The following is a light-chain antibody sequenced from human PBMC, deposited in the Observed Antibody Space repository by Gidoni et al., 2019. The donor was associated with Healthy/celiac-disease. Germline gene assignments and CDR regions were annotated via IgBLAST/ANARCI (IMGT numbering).Light chain of an antibody. CDR3: QKYNSAPRT. CDR2: AAS. Sequence: DIQNTPSPSSLSASVGDRVTITCRASQGISNYLAWYQQKPGKVPKLLIYAASTLQSGVPSRFSGSGSGTDFTLTISSLQPEDVATYYCQKYNSAPRTFGQXTKVEIK. CDR1: QGISNY. J-gene: IGKJ1*01. V-gene: IGKV1-27*01.